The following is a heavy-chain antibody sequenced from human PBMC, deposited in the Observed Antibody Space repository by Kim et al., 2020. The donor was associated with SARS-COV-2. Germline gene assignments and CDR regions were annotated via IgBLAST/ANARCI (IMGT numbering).Heavy chain of an antibody. J-gene: IGHJ4*02. CDR1: GGSISSGGYY. Sequence: SETLSLTCTVSGGSISSGGYYWSWIRQHPGKGLEWIGYIYYSGSTYYNPSLKSRVTISVDTSKNQFSLKLSSVTAADTAVYYCARGPPTLQQLAIDYWGQGTLVTVSS. V-gene: IGHV4-31*03. D-gene: IGHD6-13*01. CDR2: IYYSGST. CDR3: ARGPPTLQQLAIDY.